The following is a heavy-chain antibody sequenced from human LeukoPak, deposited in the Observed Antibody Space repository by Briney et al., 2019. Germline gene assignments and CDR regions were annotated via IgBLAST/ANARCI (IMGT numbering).Heavy chain of an antibody. J-gene: IGHJ4*02. CDR2: MSHDGSHK. D-gene: IGHD6-13*01. V-gene: IGHV3-30-3*01. Sequence: PGGSLRLSCAASGFTFSNYAMHWVRQTPGKGLDWVAVMSHDGSHKFYAGSVKGRFTISRDNSKNTLYLQMNSLRAEDTAVYYCAKDRAYSSSLDYWGQGTLVTVSS. CDR3: AKDRAYSSSLDY. CDR1: GFTFSNYA.